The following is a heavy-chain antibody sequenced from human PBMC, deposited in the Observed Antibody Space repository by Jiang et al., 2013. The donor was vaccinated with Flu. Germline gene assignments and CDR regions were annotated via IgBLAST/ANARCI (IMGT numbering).Heavy chain of an antibody. J-gene: IGHJ4*02. CDR3: ARAGGDIDY. CDR2: IYYSGST. CDR1: GGSISSYY. Sequence: LLKPSETLSLTCTVSGGSISSYYWSWIRQPPGKGLEWIGYIYYSGSTNYNPSLKSRVTISVDTSKNQFSLKLSSVTAADTAVYYCARAGGDIDYWGQGTLVTVSS. D-gene: IGHD2-15*01. V-gene: IGHV4-59*01.